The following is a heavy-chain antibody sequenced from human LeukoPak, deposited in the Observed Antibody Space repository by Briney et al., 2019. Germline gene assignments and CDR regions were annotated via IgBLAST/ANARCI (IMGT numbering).Heavy chain of an antibody. CDR2: ISGSGGST. J-gene: IGHJ4*02. Sequence: GGSLRLSCEAAGFSFRDYPMGWVRQAPGKGLEWVSAISGSGGSTYYADSVKGRFTISRDNSKNTLYLQMNSLRAGDTAVYYCAKDLYWGQGTLVTVSS. CDR3: AKDLY. V-gene: IGHV3-23*01. CDR1: GFSFRDYP.